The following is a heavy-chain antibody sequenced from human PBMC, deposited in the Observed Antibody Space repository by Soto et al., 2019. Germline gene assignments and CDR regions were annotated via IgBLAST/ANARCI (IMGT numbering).Heavy chain of an antibody. J-gene: IGHJ6*02. Sequence: SETRSLTCTFSGDSFSISIYYGAWIRQPPGKGREWIGSIYYSGSTYYNPSLKSRVTISVDTSKNQFSLKLSSVTAADTAVYYCDVMGGIQLGARGANYYYYGMDVWGQGTTVTVSS. CDR3: DVMGGIQLGARGANYYYYGMDV. CDR2: IYYSGST. D-gene: IGHD5-18*01. CDR1: GDSFSISIYY. V-gene: IGHV4-39*01.